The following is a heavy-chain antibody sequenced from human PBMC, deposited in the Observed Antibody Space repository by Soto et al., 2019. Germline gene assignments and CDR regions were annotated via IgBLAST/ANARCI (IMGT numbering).Heavy chain of an antibody. CDR1: GYTFTSYA. J-gene: IGHJ2*01. D-gene: IGHD6-13*01. CDR3: ARSIAAAGSDWYFEL. CDR2: INAGNGNT. V-gene: IGHV1-3*01. Sequence: QVQLVQSGAEVKKPGASVKVSCKASGYTFTSYAMHWVRQAPGQRLEWMGWINAGNGNTKYSQKFQGRVTITRDTSASTAYMELSSLRSEDTAVYYCARSIAAAGSDWYFELWGRGTLVTVSS.